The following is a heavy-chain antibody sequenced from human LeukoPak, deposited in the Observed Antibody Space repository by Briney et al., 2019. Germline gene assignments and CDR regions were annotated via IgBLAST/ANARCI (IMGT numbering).Heavy chain of an antibody. CDR1: GGSISSGGYS. CDR2: IYSSGST. Sequence: SETLSLTCAVSGGSISSGGYSWSWIRQPPGKGLELIGNIYSSGSTYYNQSLKSRATISVDTSKNQLCMKQSSVTAADTAVYYCARSSMVRGVSIYYFDYWGQGTLVTVSS. CDR3: ARSSMVRGVSIYYFDY. D-gene: IGHD3-10*01. V-gene: IGHV4-30-2*01. J-gene: IGHJ4*02.